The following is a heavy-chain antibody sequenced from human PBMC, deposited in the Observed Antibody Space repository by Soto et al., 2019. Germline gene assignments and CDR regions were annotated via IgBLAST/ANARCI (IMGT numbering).Heavy chain of an antibody. Sequence: QVVLEQSGGEVKKPGASVKVSCKTSGYTFSGYSITWVRQAPGQGLEWLGRISGYNGNTNYARTLRDRLTLTTDTSTSTAYMELRSLTSDDTAVYYCARDFFCVGAPAFPDMDVWGQGTTVTVSS. J-gene: IGHJ6*02. CDR3: ARDFFCVGAPAFPDMDV. CDR2: ISGYNGNT. D-gene: IGHD3-3*02. V-gene: IGHV1-18*04. CDR1: GYTFSGYS.